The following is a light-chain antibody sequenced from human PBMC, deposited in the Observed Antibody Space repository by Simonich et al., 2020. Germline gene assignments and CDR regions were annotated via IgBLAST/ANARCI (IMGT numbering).Light chain of an antibody. Sequence: QSALTQPASVSGSPGPSITISCTGTSSDVGGYNSVSWYQQHPGKAPKLMIYDVIKRPSGVSNRFSCSKSGNTASLTISGLQAEDEADYYCSSYTSSSTLVFGGGTKLTVL. CDR2: DVI. CDR3: SSYTSSSTLV. V-gene: IGLV2-14*01. CDR1: SSDVGGYNS. J-gene: IGLJ3*02.